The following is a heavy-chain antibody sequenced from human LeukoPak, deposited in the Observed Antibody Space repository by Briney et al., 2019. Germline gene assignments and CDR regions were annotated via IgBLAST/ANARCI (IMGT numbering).Heavy chain of an antibody. D-gene: IGHD3-3*01. CDR1: GYAFTTYY. CDR3: ARDRSGYDVFDY. CDR2: INPSVGTS. V-gene: IGHV1-46*01. J-gene: IGHJ4*02. Sequence: ASVKVSXKASGYAFTTYYIHWVRQAPGQGLEWLGIINPSVGTSNYAQTFQGRVAMTRDTSTSTVYIELSSLRSEDTAVYYCARDRSGYDVFDYWGQGTPVTVSS.